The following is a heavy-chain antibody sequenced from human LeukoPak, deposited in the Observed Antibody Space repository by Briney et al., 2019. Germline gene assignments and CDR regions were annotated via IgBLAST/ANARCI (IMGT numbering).Heavy chain of an antibody. J-gene: IGHJ4*02. CDR2: IYHSGST. Sequence: PSETLSLTCAVSGGSISSGGYSWSWIRQPPGKGLEWIGYIYHSGSTYYNPSLKSRVTISVDRSKNQFSLKLSSVTAADTAVYYCARLNYYDSSGPFDYWGQGTLVTVSS. CDR3: ARLNYYDSSGPFDY. V-gene: IGHV4-30-2*01. CDR1: GGSISSGGYS. D-gene: IGHD3-22*01.